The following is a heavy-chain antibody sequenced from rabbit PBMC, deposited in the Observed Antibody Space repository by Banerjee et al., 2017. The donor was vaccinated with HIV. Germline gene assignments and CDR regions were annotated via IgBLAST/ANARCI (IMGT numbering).Heavy chain of an antibody. J-gene: IGHJ4*01. CDR3: ARDRAGTL. D-gene: IGHD4-2*01. V-gene: IGHV1S45*01. CDR2: INTSSGNI. CDR1: GFSFSNKYV. Sequence: QEQLEESGGGLVKPEGSLTLTCKASGFSFSNKYVMCWVRQAPGKGLEWIACINTSSGNIVYATWAKGRFTISKTSSTTVTLQMTSLTAADTATYFCARDRAGTLWGPGTLVTVS.